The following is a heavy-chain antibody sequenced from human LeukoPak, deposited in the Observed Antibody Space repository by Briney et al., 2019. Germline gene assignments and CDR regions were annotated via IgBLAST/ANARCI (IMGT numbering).Heavy chain of an antibody. Sequence: GESLKISCKGSGYSFPVYWIAWVRQMPGKGLEWMGIIYPADSDTRYSPSFQGQITISDDQSISTAYLQWSSLKASDNAMYYCARRSTYGSGTNYLFDYWGQGTLVTVSS. J-gene: IGHJ4*02. CDR3: ARRSTYGSGTNYLFDY. CDR2: IYPADSDT. D-gene: IGHD3-10*01. CDR1: GYSFPVYW. V-gene: IGHV5-51*01.